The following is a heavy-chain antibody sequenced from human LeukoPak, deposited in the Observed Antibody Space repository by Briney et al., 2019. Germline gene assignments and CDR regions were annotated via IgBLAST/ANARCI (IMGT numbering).Heavy chain of an antibody. J-gene: IGHJ6*03. CDR1: GGTFSSYA. Sequence: SVKVSCKASGGTFSSYAISWVRQAPGQGLEWMGGIIPIFGTANYAQKFQGRVTITADKSTSTAYMELSSLRSEDTAVYYCARVAVATGRGYYYMDVWGKGTTVTVSS. D-gene: IGHD1-14*01. CDR2: IIPIFGTA. V-gene: IGHV1-69*06. CDR3: ARVAVATGRGYYYMDV.